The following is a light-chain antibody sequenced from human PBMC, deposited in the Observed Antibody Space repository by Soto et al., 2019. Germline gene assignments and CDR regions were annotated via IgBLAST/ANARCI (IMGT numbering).Light chain of an antibody. CDR2: TNT. J-gene: IGLJ2*01. CDR3: ASWEDRLNGVL. Sequence: QSVLTQPPSASGTPGQRVTISCSGSSSNIGSYTVNWYQQLPGTAPKLLIYTNTQRHSGVPDRFSGSKSGTSASLAISGLQSEDEADYYCASWEDRLNGVLFGRGTTLPVL. V-gene: IGLV1-44*01. CDR1: SSNIGSYT.